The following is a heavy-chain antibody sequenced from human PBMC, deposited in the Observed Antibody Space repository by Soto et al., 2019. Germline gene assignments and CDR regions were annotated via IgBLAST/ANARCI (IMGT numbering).Heavy chain of an antibody. CDR2: ISTSSSTI. V-gene: IGHV3-48*01. CDR3: ARESYCSGGSCYAEFDY. CDR1: GFTFSTYT. Sequence: GGSLRLSCAASGFTFSTYTMNWVRQAPGKGLEWVSYISTSSSTISYADSVKGRFTVSRDNAKNSLYLQMNSLRAEDTAVYFCARESYCSGGSCYAEFDYWGQGTLVTVSS. D-gene: IGHD2-15*01. J-gene: IGHJ4*02.